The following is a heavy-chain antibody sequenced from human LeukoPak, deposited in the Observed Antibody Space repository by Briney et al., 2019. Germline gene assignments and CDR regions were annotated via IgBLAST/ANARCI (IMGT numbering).Heavy chain of an antibody. D-gene: IGHD5-12*01. CDR2: ISSSSSYI. Sequence: PGGSLRLSCAASGFTFSSYSMNWVRQAPGKGLEWVSSISSSSSYIYYADSVKGRFTISRDNAKNSLYLQMNSLRAEDTAVYYCARYSAYDSNYFDYWGQGTLVTVSS. V-gene: IGHV3-21*01. CDR1: GFTFSSYS. CDR3: ARYSAYDSNYFDY. J-gene: IGHJ4*02.